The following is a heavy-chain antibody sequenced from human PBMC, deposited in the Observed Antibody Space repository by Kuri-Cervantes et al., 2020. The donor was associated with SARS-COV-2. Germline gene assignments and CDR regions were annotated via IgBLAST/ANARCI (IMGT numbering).Heavy chain of an antibody. V-gene: IGHV1-2*02. CDR2: INPHTGGT. Sequence: ASVKVSCKASGDTFTNHHIHWVRQAPGQGLEWMGWINPHTGGTSYAQKFQGRVTVTGDTSISTAFMELSNLRSDYTAVYYCARDLRPTTYYYFYGMNVWGQGTTVTVSS. CDR1: GDTFTNHH. D-gene: IGHD1-14*01. J-gene: IGHJ6*02. CDR3: ARDLRPTTYYYFYGMNV.